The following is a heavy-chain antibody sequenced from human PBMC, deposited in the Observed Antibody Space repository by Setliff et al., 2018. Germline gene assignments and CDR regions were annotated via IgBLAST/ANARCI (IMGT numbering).Heavy chain of an antibody. CDR1: GGTFSSYA. J-gene: IGHJ3*02. CDR3: ARNTLGPDIVVVVAATPNAFDI. V-gene: IGHV1-69*13. D-gene: IGHD2-15*01. CDR2: IIPIFGTA. Sequence: SVKVSCKASGGTFSSYAISWVRQAPGQGLEWMGGIIPIFGTANYAQKFQGRGTITANESTSTAYMELSSLRSEDTAVYYCARNTLGPDIVVVVAATPNAFDIWGQGTMVTVSS.